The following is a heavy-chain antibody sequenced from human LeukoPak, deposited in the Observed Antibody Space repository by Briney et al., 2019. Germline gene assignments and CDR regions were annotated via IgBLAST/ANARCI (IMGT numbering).Heavy chain of an antibody. D-gene: IGHD2-2*01. V-gene: IGHV3-30*02. CDR1: GFTFSSYG. Sequence: GGSLRLSCAASGFTFSSYGMHWVRQAPGEGLEWVAFIRYDGSNKYYADSVKGRFTISRDNSKNTLYLQMNSLRAEDTAVYYCSHYCSSTSSPNYYFDYWGQGTLVTVSS. CDR3: SHYCSSTSSPNYYFDY. J-gene: IGHJ4*02. CDR2: IRYDGSNK.